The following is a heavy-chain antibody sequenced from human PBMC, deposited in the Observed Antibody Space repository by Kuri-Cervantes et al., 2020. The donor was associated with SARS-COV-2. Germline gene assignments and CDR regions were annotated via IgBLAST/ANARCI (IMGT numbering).Heavy chain of an antibody. V-gene: IGHV4-4*02. Sequence: SETLSLTCDVSGDSMNNSNWWTWVRQTPGKGLEWIGEIYHNGNTNYNPSLKSRVTISVDESKNQFSLKLNSVTAADTAVYYCASLLLWQQFAHWGQGILVTVSS. CDR1: GDSMNNSNW. CDR3: ASLLLWQQFAH. CDR2: IYHNGNT. D-gene: IGHD5-24*01. J-gene: IGHJ4*02.